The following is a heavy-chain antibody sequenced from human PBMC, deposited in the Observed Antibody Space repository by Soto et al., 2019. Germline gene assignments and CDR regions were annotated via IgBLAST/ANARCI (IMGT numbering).Heavy chain of an antibody. J-gene: IGHJ5*02. Sequence: ASVKVSCKTSGYTFNTYGINWVQQAPGQGLELMGWISAYDGKTTYAEKFQGRVTMTTDTSTSTAYMELRSLRSDDTAIYYCARDPHEFWTSYWFDPWGQGTPVTV. CDR2: ISAYDGKT. V-gene: IGHV1-18*01. CDR1: GYTFNTYG. CDR3: ARDPHEFWTSYWFDP. D-gene: IGHD3-3*01.